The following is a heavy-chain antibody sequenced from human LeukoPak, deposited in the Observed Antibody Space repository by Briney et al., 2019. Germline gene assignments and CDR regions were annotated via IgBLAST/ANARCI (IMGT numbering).Heavy chain of an antibody. J-gene: IGHJ3*02. CDR1: GYTFTGYY. D-gene: IGHD4-17*01. CDR2: INPNSGGT. CDR3: ARMPEDYGDYVGAFDI. V-gene: IGHV1-2*02. Sequence: GASVKVSCKASGYTFTGYYMHWVRQAPGQGLEWMGWINPNSGGTNYAQKFQGRVTMTRDTSISTAYMELSRLRSDDTAVYCCARMPEDYGDYVGAFDIWGQGTMVTVSS.